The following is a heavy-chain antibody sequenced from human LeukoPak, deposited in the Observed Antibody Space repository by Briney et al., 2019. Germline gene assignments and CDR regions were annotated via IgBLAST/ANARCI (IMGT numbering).Heavy chain of an antibody. CDR2: IYYSGST. D-gene: IGHD6-13*01. V-gene: IGHV4-39*01. CDR1: GGSLSISSYY. CDR3: ARRGSAAGNFDY. J-gene: IGHJ4*02. Sequence: SETLSLTRTVSGGSLSISSYYWGWIRQPPGNGLEWIGSIYYSGSTYYNPSLKSRVTISVDTSNNQCSLKLSSVTDADTAVYYCARRGSAAGNFDYWGQGTLVTVSS.